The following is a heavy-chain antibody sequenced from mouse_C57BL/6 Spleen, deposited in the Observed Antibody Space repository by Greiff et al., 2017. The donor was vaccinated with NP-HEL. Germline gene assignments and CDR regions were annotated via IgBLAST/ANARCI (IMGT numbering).Heavy chain of an antibody. CDR2: INPGSGGT. J-gene: IGHJ2*01. V-gene: IGHV1-54*01. CDR3: ARVGLRLLPFDY. D-gene: IGHD3-2*02. CDR1: GYAFTNYL. Sequence: VKLQESGAELVRPGTSVKVSCKASGYAFTNYLIEWVKQRPGQGLEWIGVINPGSGGTNYNEKFKGKATLTADKSSSTAYMQLSSLTSEDSAVYFCARVGLRLLPFDYWGQGTTLTVSS.